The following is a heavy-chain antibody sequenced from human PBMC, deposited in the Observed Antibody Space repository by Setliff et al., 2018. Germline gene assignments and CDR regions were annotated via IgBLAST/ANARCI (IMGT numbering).Heavy chain of an antibody. CDR3: ARSYDSSASNWFDP. CDR2: IYYRGST. CDR1: GGSFSSGDYY. Sequence: SETLSLTCTVSGGSFSSGDYYWSWIRQPPGKGLEWIGYIYYRGSTNYNPSLRSRVTMSVDTSKTHFSLTLSSVTAADTAVYYCARSYDSSASNWFDPWGRGTLATVSS. D-gene: IGHD3-22*01. V-gene: IGHV4-61*03. J-gene: IGHJ5*02.